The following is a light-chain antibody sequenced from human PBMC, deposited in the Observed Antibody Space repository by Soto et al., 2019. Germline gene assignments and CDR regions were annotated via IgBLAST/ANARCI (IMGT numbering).Light chain of an antibody. CDR2: ATS. J-gene: IGKJ2*01. CDR3: QQFGSSPPRYT. Sequence: EIVLTQSPDTLSLSPGERATLSCRASQSVSSSFLAWYQQKPGQAPRLLIYATSSRATGIPDRCSGSGSGTDFTLTISSLEPEDFAVYYCQQFGSSPPRYTFGQGTKLEIK. CDR1: QSVSSSF. V-gene: IGKV3-20*01.